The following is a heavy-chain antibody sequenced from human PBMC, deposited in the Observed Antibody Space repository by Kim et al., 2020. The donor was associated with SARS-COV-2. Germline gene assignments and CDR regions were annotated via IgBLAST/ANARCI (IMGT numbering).Heavy chain of an antibody. Sequence: GGSLRLSCAASGFTFSRDTMNWVRQAPGRGLEWVSFISSSSSYISYADSVKGRFTISRDDAKNSLYLQMNSLRVEDTAMYYCASSVGVTGFDRWGQGTLV. V-gene: IGHV3-21*01. D-gene: IGHD1-26*01. J-gene: IGHJ4*02. CDR2: ISSSSSYI. CDR1: GFTFSRDT. CDR3: ASSVGVTGFDR.